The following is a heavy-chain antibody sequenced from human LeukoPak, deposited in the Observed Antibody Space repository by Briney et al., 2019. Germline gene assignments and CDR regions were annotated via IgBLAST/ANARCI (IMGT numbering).Heavy chain of an antibody. V-gene: IGHV3-73*01. D-gene: IGHD2-2*01. CDR1: GFTFSGSA. CDR2: IRSKANSYAT. Sequence: GESLKISCAAPGFTFSGSAMHWVRQASGKGLEWVGRIRSKANSYATAYAASVKGRFTISRDDSKNTAYLQMNSLKTEDTAVYYCTSRIVVVPAATDYWGQGTLVTVSS. CDR3: TSRIVVVPAATDY. J-gene: IGHJ4*02.